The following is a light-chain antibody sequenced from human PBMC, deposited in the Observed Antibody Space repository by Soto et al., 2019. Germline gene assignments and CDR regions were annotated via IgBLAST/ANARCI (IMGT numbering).Light chain of an antibody. CDR2: GVS. CDR1: QRLSSN. J-gene: IGKJ5*01. CDR3: QRYGSAAPIT. V-gene: IGKV3-15*01. Sequence: EVVMTMTPATLSVSHGERAALSCRASQRLSSNLAWYQQKPGQAPRLLIYGVSTRATGIPARFSGSGSETDFTLTISRLEPEDFALYYCQRYGSAAPITFGQGSRLE.